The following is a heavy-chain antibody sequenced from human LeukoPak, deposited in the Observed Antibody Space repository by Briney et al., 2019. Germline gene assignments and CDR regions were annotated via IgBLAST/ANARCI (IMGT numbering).Heavy chain of an antibody. CDR2: IYPGDSGP. D-gene: IGHD1-26*01. Sequence: HGESLKISCKVSGYSFTSYCIGWVRQMPGKGLEWMGIIYPGDSGPTYSPSFQGQVTISVDKSINTAYLQWSSLQASDTAMYYCGMSGDRVPLQDDVFDVWGQGTMVTVST. V-gene: IGHV5-51*01. CDR1: GYSFTSYC. J-gene: IGHJ3*01. CDR3: GMSGDRVPLQDDVFDV.